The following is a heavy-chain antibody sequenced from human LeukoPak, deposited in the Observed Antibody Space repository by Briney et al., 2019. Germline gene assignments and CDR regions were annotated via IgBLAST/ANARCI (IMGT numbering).Heavy chain of an antibody. CDR2: IYSGGST. CDR3: AGEFYVWGSYHPVGTDY. Sequence: GGSLRLSCAASGFTVSSNYMSWVRQAPGKGLEWVSVIYSGGSTYYADSVKGRFTISRDNSKNTLYLQMNSLRAEDTAVYYCAGEFYVWGSYHPVGTDYWGQGTLVTVSS. J-gene: IGHJ4*02. CDR1: GFTVSSNY. V-gene: IGHV3-66*01. D-gene: IGHD3-16*02.